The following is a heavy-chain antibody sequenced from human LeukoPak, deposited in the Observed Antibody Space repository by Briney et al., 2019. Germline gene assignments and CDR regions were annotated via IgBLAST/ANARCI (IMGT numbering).Heavy chain of an antibody. J-gene: IGHJ5*02. CDR2: INHSGST. CDR1: GGSFSGYY. D-gene: IGHD3-10*01. CDR3: ARVRYYGSGSYRGWFDP. V-gene: IGHV4-34*01. Sequence: SETLSLTCAVYGGSFSGYYWSWIRQPPGKELEWIGEINHSGSTNYNPSLKSRVTISVDTSKNQFPLKLSSVTAADTAVYYCARVRYYGSGSYRGWFDPWGQGTLVTVSS.